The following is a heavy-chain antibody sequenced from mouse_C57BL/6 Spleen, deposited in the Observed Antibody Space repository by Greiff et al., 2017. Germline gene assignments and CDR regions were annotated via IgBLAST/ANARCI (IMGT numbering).Heavy chain of an antibody. J-gene: IGHJ2*01. CDR1: GFTFSDAW. D-gene: IGHD1-1*01. Sequence: EVKLVESGGGLVQPGGSMKLSCAASGFTFSDAWVDWVRQSPEKGLEWVAEIRNKANNHATYYAESVKGRFTISRDDSKSSVYLQMNSLRAEDTGIYYCTGTTVVGGDYWGQGTTLTVSS. CDR3: TGTTVVGGDY. CDR2: IRNKANNHAT. V-gene: IGHV6-6*01.